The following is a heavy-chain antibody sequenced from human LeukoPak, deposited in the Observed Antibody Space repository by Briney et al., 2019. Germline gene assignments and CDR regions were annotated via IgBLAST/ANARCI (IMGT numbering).Heavy chain of an antibody. Sequence: GGSLRLSCAASGFTFDDYAMHWVRQAPGKGLEWVSGISWNSGSIGYADSVKGRFTISRDNAKNSLYLQMNSLRAEDTPLYYSAKRGDTAMVLSSFDYWAQGTLVTVSS. CDR1: GFTFDDYA. D-gene: IGHD5-18*01. J-gene: IGHJ4*02. CDR2: ISWNSGSI. CDR3: AKRGDTAMVLSSFDY. V-gene: IGHV3-9*01.